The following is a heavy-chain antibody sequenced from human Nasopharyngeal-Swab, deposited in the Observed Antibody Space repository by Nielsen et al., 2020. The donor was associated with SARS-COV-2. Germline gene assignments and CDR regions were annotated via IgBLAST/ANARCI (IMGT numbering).Heavy chain of an antibody. D-gene: IGHD3-10*01. CDR1: GFTFSSYS. V-gene: IGHV3-21*01. Sequence: GASLKISCAASGFTFSSYSMNWVRQAPGKGLEWVSFISSSGSHKYYADSMKGRFTISRDNAKSSLYLQLSSLRAEDTAVYYCARVEEYYYGSGSLSDNWGQGTLVTVSS. CDR2: ISSSGSHK. CDR3: ARVEEYYYGSGSLSDN. J-gene: IGHJ4*02.